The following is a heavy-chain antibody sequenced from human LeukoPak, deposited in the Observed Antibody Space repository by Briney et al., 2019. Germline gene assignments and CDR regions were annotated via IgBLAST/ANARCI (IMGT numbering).Heavy chain of an antibody. D-gene: IGHD2-2*02. V-gene: IGHV3-15*01. CDR1: GFTFSNAW. CDR2: IKSKTDGGTT. J-gene: IGHJ4*02. Sequence: PGGSLRLSCAASGFTFSNAWMSWVRQAPGKGLEWVGRIKSKTDGGTTDYAAPVKGRFTISRDDSKNTLYLQMNSLQTEDTAVYYCTTGLVVVPAAIGALGYWGQGTLVTVSS. CDR3: TTGLVVVPAAIGALGY.